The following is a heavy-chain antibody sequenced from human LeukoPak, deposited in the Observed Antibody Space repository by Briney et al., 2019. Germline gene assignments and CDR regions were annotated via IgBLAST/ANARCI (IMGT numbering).Heavy chain of an antibody. CDR1: GFTFSTSW. CDR2: ISWNSGSI. J-gene: IGHJ4*02. Sequence: PGGSMRLSCAASGFTFSTSWMHWVRQAPGKGLEWVSGISWNSGSIGYADSVKGRFTISRNNAKNSLYLQMNSLRAEDTALYYCAKDMFPAAAKAHFDYWGQGTLVTVSS. CDR3: AKDMFPAAAKAHFDY. V-gene: IGHV3-9*01. D-gene: IGHD2-2*01.